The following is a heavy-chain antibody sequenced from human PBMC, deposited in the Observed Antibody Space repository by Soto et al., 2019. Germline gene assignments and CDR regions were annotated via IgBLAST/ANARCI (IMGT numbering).Heavy chain of an antibody. V-gene: IGHV1-2*02. CDR1: GYTFSAYY. J-gene: IGHJ4*02. Sequence: ASVKVSCKTSGYTFSAYYMHWVRQAPGQGLEWMGWINPKSGGTLYAQKFQGRVTMTRDTSISTAYMELSRLRSDDTAVYYCARGGTFAYDTSGYSVYWGQGTMVSVSA. D-gene: IGHD3-22*01. CDR3: ARGGTFAYDTSGYSVY. CDR2: INPKSGGT.